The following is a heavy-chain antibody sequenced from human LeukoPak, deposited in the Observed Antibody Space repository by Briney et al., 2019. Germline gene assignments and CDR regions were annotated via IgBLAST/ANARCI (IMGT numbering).Heavy chain of an antibody. CDR3: AREGELLDGDYGGYFDY. Sequence: PSQTLSLTCTVSGGSISSGDYYWSWIRQPPGKGLEWIGYIYYSGSTYYNPSLKSRVTISVDTSKNQFSLKLSSVTAADTAVYYCAREGELLDGDYGGYFDYWGQGTLVTVSS. D-gene: IGHD4-17*01. J-gene: IGHJ4*02. V-gene: IGHV4-30-4*01. CDR1: GGSISSGDYY. CDR2: IYYSGST.